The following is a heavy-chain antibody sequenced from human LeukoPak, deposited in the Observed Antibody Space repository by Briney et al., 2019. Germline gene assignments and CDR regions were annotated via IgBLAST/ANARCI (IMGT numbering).Heavy chain of an antibody. V-gene: IGHV4-39*01. J-gene: IGHJ4*02. CDR1: GGSISSSSYY. CDR2: IYYSGST. D-gene: IGHD5-24*01. Sequence: SETLSLTCTVSGGSISSSSYYWGWIRQPPGKGLEWIGSIYYSGSTYYNPSLKSRVTISVDTSKNQFSLKLSSVTAADTAVYYCARLVDGYQGDYWGQGTLVTVSS. CDR3: ARLVDGYQGDY.